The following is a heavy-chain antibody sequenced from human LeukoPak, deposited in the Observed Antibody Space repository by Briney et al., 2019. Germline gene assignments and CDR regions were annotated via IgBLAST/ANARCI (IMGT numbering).Heavy chain of an antibody. Sequence: ASVRVSCKVSGYSLTELSIHWVRQAPGKGLEWLGGFDPEEGETIYAQNFQGRVSMNEDTSTGTAYMELSSLRSEDTAVYYCARAPDGGAFDIWGQGTMVTVSS. CDR2: FDPEEGET. V-gene: IGHV1-24*01. J-gene: IGHJ3*02. CDR1: GYSLTELS. D-gene: IGHD3-16*01. CDR3: ARAPDGGAFDI.